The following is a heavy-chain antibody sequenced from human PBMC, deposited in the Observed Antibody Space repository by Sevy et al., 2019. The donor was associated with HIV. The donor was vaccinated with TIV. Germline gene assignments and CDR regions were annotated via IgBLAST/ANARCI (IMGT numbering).Heavy chain of an antibody. CDR1: RSTFSNYW. V-gene: IGHV3-7*01. D-gene: IGHD1-26*01. CDR3: AREGAISFIVGATTGAFDI. CDR2: IKQDGSEK. Sequence: GGSLRLSCAASRSTFSNYWMSWVRQAPGKGLEWVANIKQDGSEKYYLDSVKGRFTISRDNAKNSLYLQMNSLRAEDTAVYYCAREGAISFIVGATTGAFDIWGLGTMVTVSS. J-gene: IGHJ3*02.